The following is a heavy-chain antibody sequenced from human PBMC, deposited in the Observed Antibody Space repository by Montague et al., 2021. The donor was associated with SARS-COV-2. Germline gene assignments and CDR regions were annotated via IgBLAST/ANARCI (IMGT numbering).Heavy chain of an antibody. D-gene: IGHD2-21*02. CDR2: NYLHGNA. Sequence: SETLSLTCSVSGYFIGTGYYWGWIRQSPGKGLEWIGSNYLHGNAYYNPSLNSRVTISLDTSNNQLSLRLTSVTTSDAAVYYCARGRVTRAGFDYWGQGIRVIVAS. V-gene: IGHV4-38-2*02. J-gene: IGHJ4*02. CDR3: ARGRVTRAGFDY. CDR1: GYFIGTGYY.